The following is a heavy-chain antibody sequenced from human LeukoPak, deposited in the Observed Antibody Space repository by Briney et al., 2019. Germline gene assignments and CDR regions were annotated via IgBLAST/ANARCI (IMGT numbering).Heavy chain of an antibody. CDR1: GGSFSGYY. CDR3: ARVKRIAARSYYFDY. V-gene: IGHV4-34*01. CDR2: INHSGST. J-gene: IGHJ4*02. D-gene: IGHD6-6*01. Sequence: SETLSLTCAVYGGSFSGYYWSWIRQPPGKGLEWIGEINHSGSTNYNPSLKSRVTISVDTSKNQFSLKLSSVTAADTAVYYCARVKRIAARSYYFDYWGQGTLVTVSS.